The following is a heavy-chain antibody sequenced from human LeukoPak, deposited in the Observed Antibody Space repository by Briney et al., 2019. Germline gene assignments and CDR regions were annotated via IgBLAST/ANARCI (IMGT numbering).Heavy chain of an antibody. CDR2: IYYSGST. CDR1: RGSISNYY. V-gene: IGHV4-59*01. D-gene: IGHD6-6*01. J-gene: IGHJ6*03. Sequence: SETLSLTCTVSRGSISNYYWSWIRQPPGKGLEWIGYIYYSGSTNYNPSLKSRVTISVDTSKNQFSLKLSSVTAADTAVYYCARAEAARPKYYYYYYMDVWGKGTTVTVSS. CDR3: ARAEAARPKYYYYYYMDV.